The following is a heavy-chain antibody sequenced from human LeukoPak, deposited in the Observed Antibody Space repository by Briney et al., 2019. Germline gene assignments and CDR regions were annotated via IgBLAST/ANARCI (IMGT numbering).Heavy chain of an antibody. J-gene: IGHJ6*02. CDR1: GYTFTSYG. D-gene: IGHD4-17*01. CDR2: IRPHNGNT. Sequence: ASVKVSCKASGYTFTSYGITWVRHAPGQGLEWMGKIRPHNGNTNYAQNLQGRVTMTSDTSTSTAYMELRSLRFDDTAVYYCARLSTTLNNQVYYYYGMDVWGQGTTVTVSS. CDR3: ARLSTTLNNQVYYYYGMDV. V-gene: IGHV1-18*01.